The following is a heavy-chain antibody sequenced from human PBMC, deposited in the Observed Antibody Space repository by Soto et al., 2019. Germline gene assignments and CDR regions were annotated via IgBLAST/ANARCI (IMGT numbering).Heavy chain of an antibody. J-gene: IGHJ4*02. D-gene: IGHD6-19*01. CDR1: GFTFSSSG. Sequence: QVQLVESGGGVVQPGRSLRLSCAASGFTFSSSGIHGVRQAPGKGLEWVAVISYDGGNKYYVDSVKGRFTISRDNSKNTLYLQMNSLRAEDTAVYYCATDFSGWYGSSEYGFWGQGTLVTVSS. CDR2: ISYDGGNK. CDR3: ATDFSGWYGSSEYGF. V-gene: IGHV3-30*03.